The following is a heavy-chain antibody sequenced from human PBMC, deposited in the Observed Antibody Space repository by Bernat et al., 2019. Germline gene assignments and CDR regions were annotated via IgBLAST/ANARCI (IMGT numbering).Heavy chain of an antibody. CDR2: ISYDGSNK. CDR3: AKGTVTTPQVYDS. Sequence: QVQLVESGGGVVQPGRSLRLSCAASGFTFSSYAMHWVRQAPGKGLEWVAVISYDGSNKYYADSVKGRFTISRDNSLNTLYLQMSSLRADDTALYYCAKGTVTTPQVYDSWGQGTLVTVSS. D-gene: IGHD4-11*01. CDR1: GFTFSSYA. J-gene: IGHJ4*02. V-gene: IGHV3-30-3*01.